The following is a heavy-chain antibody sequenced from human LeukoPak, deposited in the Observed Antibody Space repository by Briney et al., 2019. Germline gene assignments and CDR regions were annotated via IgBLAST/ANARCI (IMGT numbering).Heavy chain of an antibody. CDR2: IYAGGST. Sequence: QAGGSLRLSCAASGFTVGSNYMNWVRQAPGKGLERVSIIYAGGSTYSADAVRGRFTISRDNSKNTLYLQMYSLRAEDTAVYYCARELHTKDYYYMDVWGKGTTVTISS. D-gene: IGHD1-1*01. CDR1: GFTVGSNY. CDR3: ARELHTKDYYYMDV. J-gene: IGHJ6*03. V-gene: IGHV3-66*01.